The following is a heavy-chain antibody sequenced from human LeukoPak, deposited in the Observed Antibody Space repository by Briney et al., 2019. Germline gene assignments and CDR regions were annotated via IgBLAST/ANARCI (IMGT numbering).Heavy chain of an antibody. CDR3: ARGGYMSNWFEH. D-gene: IGHD5-12*01. J-gene: IGHJ5*02. CDR2: IHDSGIT. Sequence: PSETLSLTFSVSGGSISDSYWSWIRQPPGKGLEWIGKIHDSGITNYNPSLKSRVTFSVDTSKKQFSLNLNSVTAADTAVYYCARGGYMSNWFEHWGQGTPVTVSS. V-gene: IGHV4-59*01. CDR1: GGSISDSY.